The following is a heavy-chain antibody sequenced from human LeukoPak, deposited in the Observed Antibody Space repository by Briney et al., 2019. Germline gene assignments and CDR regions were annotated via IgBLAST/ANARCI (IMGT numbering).Heavy chain of an antibody. CDR1: GFTFSSYG. CDR3: ARVEQQLVPAHFDY. J-gene: IGHJ4*02. CDR2: ISSSGSTI. D-gene: IGHD6-13*01. V-gene: IGHV3-48*04. Sequence: GGSLRLSCAASGFTFSSYGMHWVRQAPGKGLEWVSYISSSGSTIYYADSVKGRFTISRDNAKNSLYLQMNSLRAEDTAVYYCARVEQQLVPAHFDYWGQGTLVTVSS.